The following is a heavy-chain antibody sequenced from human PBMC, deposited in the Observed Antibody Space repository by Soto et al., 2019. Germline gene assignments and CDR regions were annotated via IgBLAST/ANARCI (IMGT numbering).Heavy chain of an antibody. Sequence: SSVNVSCKASGDTFSSYAISWVRQAPRQGLEWMGGIIPIFGTANYAQKFHGRVTITADESKSTDYMELSSLRSEDTAEYYCASSSSEYYYGSGSYDPDYWCQGTLITVSS. CDR1: GDTFSSYA. D-gene: IGHD3-10*01. CDR2: IIPIFGTA. CDR3: ASSSSEYYYGSGSYDPDY. J-gene: IGHJ4*02. V-gene: IGHV1-69*13.